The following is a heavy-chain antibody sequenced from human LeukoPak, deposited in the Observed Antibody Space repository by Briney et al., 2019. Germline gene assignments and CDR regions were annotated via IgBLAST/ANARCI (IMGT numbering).Heavy chain of an antibody. D-gene: IGHD3-22*01. V-gene: IGHV3-49*04. CDR3: ISQYYDSSGYPIAYYFDY. CDR1: GFTFGDYT. Sequence: QSGGSLRLSCTASGFTFGDYTMSWVRQAPGKGLEGVGFIRSKAYGGTTEYAASVKGRFTIARDDSKSIAYLQMNSLKTEDTAVYYCISQYYDSSGYPIAYYFDYWGQGTLVTVSS. CDR2: IRSKAYGGTT. J-gene: IGHJ4*02.